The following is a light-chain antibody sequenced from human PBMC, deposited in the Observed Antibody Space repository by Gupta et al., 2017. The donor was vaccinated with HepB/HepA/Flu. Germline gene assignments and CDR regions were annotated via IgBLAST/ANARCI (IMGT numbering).Light chain of an antibody. V-gene: IGKV2D-29*01. CDR3: KQSIDPPPT. CDR2: EGS. J-gene: IGKJ2*01. CDR1: QSLQYGDGKTY. Sequence: DSVMTPTPLSLSVTPGQPASIACKSSQSLQYGDGKTYLYWYLQKPGQPPQLLIYEGSNRVSALPDRFSGSGSGTDFTLNISLGDAEDVGVYYCKQSIDPPPTFGGGTNLEIK.